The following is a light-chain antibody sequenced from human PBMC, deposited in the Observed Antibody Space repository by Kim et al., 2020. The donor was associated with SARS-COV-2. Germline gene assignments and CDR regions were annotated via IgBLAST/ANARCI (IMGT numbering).Light chain of an antibody. Sequence: ASVGDRVTITCRASQDISSYLAWYQQKPGKAPKLLIYTASSLQSGVPSRFSGSGSGTVFTLTISSLQPEDFATYYCQQANSFPFTFGQGTRLEIK. V-gene: IGKV1-12*02. CDR1: QDISSY. J-gene: IGKJ5*01. CDR2: TAS. CDR3: QQANSFPFT.